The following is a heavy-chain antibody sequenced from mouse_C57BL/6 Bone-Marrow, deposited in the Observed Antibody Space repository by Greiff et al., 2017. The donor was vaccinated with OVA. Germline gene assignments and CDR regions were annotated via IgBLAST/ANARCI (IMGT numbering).Heavy chain of an antibody. CDR2: ISYDGSN. J-gene: IGHJ3*01. Sequence: VQLKESGPGLVKPSQSLSLTCSVTGYSITSGYYWNWIRQFPGNKLEWMGYISYDGSNNYNPSLKNRISITRDTSKNQFFLKLNSVTTEDTATYYCARRGLRRSWFAYWGQGTLVTVSA. CDR3: ARRGLRRSWFAY. CDR1: GYSITSGYY. V-gene: IGHV3-6*01. D-gene: IGHD2-4*01.